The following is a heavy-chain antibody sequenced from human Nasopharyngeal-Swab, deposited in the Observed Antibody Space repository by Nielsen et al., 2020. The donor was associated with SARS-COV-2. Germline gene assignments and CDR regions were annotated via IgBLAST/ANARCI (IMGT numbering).Heavy chain of an antibody. D-gene: IGHD3-22*01. Sequence: GGSLRLSCAASGFSLSSYEMNWVRQAPGKGLEWVSYIGSFGSTIYSDSVKGRITVSRDNAKNSLYLQMNSLRAEDTAVYYCARGDSSGLPQAVYGMDVWGQGTTVSVFS. CDR2: IGSFGSTI. V-gene: IGHV3-48*03. J-gene: IGHJ6*02. CDR1: GFSLSSYE. CDR3: ARGDSSGLPQAVYGMDV.